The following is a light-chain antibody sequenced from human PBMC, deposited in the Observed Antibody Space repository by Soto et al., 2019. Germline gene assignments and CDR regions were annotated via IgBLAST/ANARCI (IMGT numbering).Light chain of an antibody. CDR3: QQYNNWPPT. J-gene: IGKJ5*01. Sequence: EIVLTQSPGTLSLSPGERATLSCMASQSVRSSLAWYQQKPGQAPRLLIYDASTRAPGIPARFSGSGSGTELTLTSSSLQSDDFAVYHCQQYNNWPPTFGHGTRLEIK. CDR2: DAS. CDR1: QSVRSS. V-gene: IGKV3-15*01.